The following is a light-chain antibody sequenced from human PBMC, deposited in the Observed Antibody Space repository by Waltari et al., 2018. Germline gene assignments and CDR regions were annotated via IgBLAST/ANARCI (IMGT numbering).Light chain of an antibody. V-gene: IGKV1-5*03. CDR1: QFIGTS. CDR3: QQYSSFSGT. J-gene: IGKJ2*01. CDR2: RAL. Sequence: DVQMNQSPSTLSASIGDRVTITCRAGQFIGTSLAGYQQKPGRAPKLLIFRALDLEAGVPSRFSGTGSGTEFALTISSLQPDDFATYYCQQYSSFSGTFGQGTYLDIQ.